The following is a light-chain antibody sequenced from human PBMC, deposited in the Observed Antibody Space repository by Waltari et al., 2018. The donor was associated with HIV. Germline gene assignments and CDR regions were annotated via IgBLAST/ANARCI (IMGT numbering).Light chain of an antibody. Sequence: QSVLTQPPSASGTPGQRVTISCSGSSSNIGSNYAYCYQQPPGTAPKLLIYRNNQRPSGVPDRFSDSRSGTSASLAISGLRSEDEADYYCAAWDDSLSGHVVFGGGTKLTVL. CDR3: AAWDDSLSGHVV. V-gene: IGLV1-47*01. J-gene: IGLJ2*01. CDR1: SSNIGSNY. CDR2: RNN.